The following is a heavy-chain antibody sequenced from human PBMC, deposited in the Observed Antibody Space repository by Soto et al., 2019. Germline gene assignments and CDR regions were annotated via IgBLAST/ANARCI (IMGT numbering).Heavy chain of an antibody. J-gene: IGHJ3*02. Sequence: ASVKVSCKASGYTFNRYDINWVRQATGQGLEWMGWMNPNSGNTGYAQKFQGRVTMTRNTSISTAYMELSSLRSEDTAVYYCARVGGSYPPVEAFDIWGQGTMVTVSS. CDR2: MNPNSGNT. V-gene: IGHV1-8*01. CDR1: GYTFNRYD. D-gene: IGHD1-26*01. CDR3: ARVGGSYPPVEAFDI.